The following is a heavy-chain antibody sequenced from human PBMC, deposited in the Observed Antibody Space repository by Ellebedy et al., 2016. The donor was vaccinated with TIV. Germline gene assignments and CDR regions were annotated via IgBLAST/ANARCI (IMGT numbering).Heavy chain of an antibody. D-gene: IGHD1-26*01. V-gene: IGHV3-7*03. Sequence: PGGSLRLSCAASGFTFSTYWMTWVRQAPGKGLEWVANIKEDGSEKHYVDSVKGRLTISRDNAKNSLYLQMNSLRAEDRAVYYCARGGSESDYWGQGTLVTVSS. CDR1: GFTFSTYW. CDR2: IKEDGSEK. J-gene: IGHJ4*02. CDR3: ARGGSESDY.